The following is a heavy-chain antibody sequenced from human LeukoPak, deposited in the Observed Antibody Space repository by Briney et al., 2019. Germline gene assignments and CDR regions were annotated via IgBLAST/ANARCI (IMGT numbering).Heavy chain of an antibody. J-gene: IGHJ4*02. CDR2: ISAYNGNT. D-gene: IGHD3-10*01. V-gene: IGHV1-18*01. CDR1: GYTFTNYG. CDR3: AREGSALRDLNYFDF. Sequence: ASVEVSCKASGYTFTNYGISWVRQAPGQGLEWMGWISAYNGNTNHAQKLQDRVTMTTDASTNTAYMELRSLRSDDTAVYYCAREGSALRDLNYFDFWGQGTLVSVSS.